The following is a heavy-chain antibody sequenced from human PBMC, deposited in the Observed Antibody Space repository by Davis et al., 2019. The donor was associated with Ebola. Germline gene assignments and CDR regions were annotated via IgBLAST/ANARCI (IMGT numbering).Heavy chain of an antibody. V-gene: IGHV3-74*01. CDR3: ARVWANYYYYGMDV. J-gene: IGHJ6*04. Sequence: HTAGSLTLSCAASGFTFRSYWMHWVRQAPGKGLVWVSRITRDGSSTSYADSVKGRFIISRDNAKNTLYLQMNSLRAEDTAVYYCARVWANYYYYGMDVWGKGTTVTVSS. CDR2: ITRDGSST. CDR1: GFTFRSYW. D-gene: IGHD1-26*01.